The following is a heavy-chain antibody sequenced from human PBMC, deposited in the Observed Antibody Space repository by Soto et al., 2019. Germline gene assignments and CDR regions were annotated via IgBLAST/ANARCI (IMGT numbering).Heavy chain of an antibody. D-gene: IGHD2-8*01. Sequence: SGGSLRLSCAASGFTVSSNYMSWARQAPGKGLEWVSVIYSGGSTYYADSVKGRFTISRDNSKNTLYLQMNSLRAEDTAVYYCARDKAHNYCTNGVCRDDAFDIWGQGTMVTVSS. V-gene: IGHV3-66*01. CDR1: GFTVSSNY. CDR3: ARDKAHNYCTNGVCRDDAFDI. J-gene: IGHJ3*02. CDR2: IYSGGST.